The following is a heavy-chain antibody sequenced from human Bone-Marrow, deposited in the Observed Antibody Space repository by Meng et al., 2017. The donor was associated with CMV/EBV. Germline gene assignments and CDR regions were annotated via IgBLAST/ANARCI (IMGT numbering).Heavy chain of an antibody. D-gene: IGHD3-10*01. V-gene: IGHV3-21*01. Sequence: SCAASGFTFSSYSMNWVRQAPGKGLEWVSSISSSSSYIYYADSVKGRFTISRDNAKNSLYLQMNSLRAEDTAVYYCARDPRGYYGSGSYRSDDWGQGTLVTVSS. J-gene: IGHJ4*02. CDR2: ISSSSSYI. CDR3: ARDPRGYYGSGSYRSDD. CDR1: GFTFSSYS.